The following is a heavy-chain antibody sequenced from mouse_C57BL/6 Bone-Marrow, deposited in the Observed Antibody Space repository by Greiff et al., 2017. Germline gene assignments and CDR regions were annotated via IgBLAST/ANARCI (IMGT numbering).Heavy chain of an antibody. D-gene: IGHD2-3*01. Sequence: QVQLQQPGAELVKPGASVKLSCKASGYTFTSYYMYWVKQRPGQGLEWIGGVNPSNGGTNFNEKFKSKATLTVDKSSSTAYMQLSSLTSEDSAVYDCTREGYSYSIDYWGQGTTLTVSS. CDR2: VNPSNGGT. J-gene: IGHJ2*01. CDR1: GYTFTSYY. CDR3: TREGYSYSIDY. V-gene: IGHV1S81*02.